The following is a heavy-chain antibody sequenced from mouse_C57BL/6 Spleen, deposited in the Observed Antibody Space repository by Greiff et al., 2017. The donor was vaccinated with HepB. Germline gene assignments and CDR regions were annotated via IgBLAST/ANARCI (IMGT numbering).Heavy chain of an antibody. Sequence: VQLQQSGAELARPGASVKMSCKASGYTFTSYTMHWVKQRPGQGLEWIGYINPSSGYTKYNQKFKDKATLTADKSSSTAYMQLSSLTSEDSAVYYCARSGGWYFFFDYWGQGTTLTVSS. CDR1: GYTFTSYT. D-gene: IGHD1-1*02. CDR3: ARSGGWYFFFDY. V-gene: IGHV1-4*01. J-gene: IGHJ2*01. CDR2: INPSSGYT.